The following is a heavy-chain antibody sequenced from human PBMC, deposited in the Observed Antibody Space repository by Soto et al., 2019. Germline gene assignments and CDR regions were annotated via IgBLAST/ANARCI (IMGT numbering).Heavy chain of an antibody. Sequence: SGGSLRLSCAASGFTFSSYAMHWVRQAPGKGLEWVAVISYDGSNKYYADSVKGRFTISRDNSKNTLYLQMNSLRAEDTAVYYCARDPGGTDFAEWTYDLDYLGQGTLVTVSS. J-gene: IGHJ4*02. V-gene: IGHV3-30-3*01. CDR1: GFTFSSYA. D-gene: IGHD3-3*01. CDR2: ISYDGSNK. CDR3: ARDPGGTDFAEWTYDLDY.